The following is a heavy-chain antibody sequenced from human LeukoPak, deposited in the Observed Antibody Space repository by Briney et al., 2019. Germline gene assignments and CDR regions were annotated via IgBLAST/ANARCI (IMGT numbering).Heavy chain of an antibody. V-gene: IGHV4-39*01. CDR2: INYSGKT. J-gene: IGHJ6*02. Sequence: SETLSLTCTVSGGSVSSGSYYWSWIRQPPGKGLEWIGSINYSGKTYYNPSLKSRVIISVDTSKNQVSLRLSSVTAADTAVYYCARSSYSSGRYGGLDVWGQGTTVTVSS. D-gene: IGHD3-22*01. CDR3: ARSSYSSGRYGGLDV. CDR1: GGSVSSGSYY.